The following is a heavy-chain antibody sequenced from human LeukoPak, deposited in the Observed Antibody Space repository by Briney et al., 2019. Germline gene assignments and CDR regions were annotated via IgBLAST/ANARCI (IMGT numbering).Heavy chain of an antibody. Sequence: SETLSLTCTVSGGSISSSSYYWGWIRQPLGKGLEWIGSIYNSGSTYYNPSLKSRVTISVDTSKNQFSLKLSSVTAADTAVYFCARREYYDSSGYRWGQGTLVTVSS. J-gene: IGHJ4*02. CDR3: ARREYYDSSGYR. D-gene: IGHD3-22*01. CDR2: IYNSGST. CDR1: GGSISSSSYY. V-gene: IGHV4-39*01.